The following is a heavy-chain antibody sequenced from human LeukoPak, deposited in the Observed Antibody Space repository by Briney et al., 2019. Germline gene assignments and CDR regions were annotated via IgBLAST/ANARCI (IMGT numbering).Heavy chain of an antibody. CDR2: ISAYNGNT. J-gene: IGHJ5*02. V-gene: IGHV1-18*01. CDR1: GYTFTSYG. D-gene: IGHD3-3*01. CDR3: ARDPGYDFWSGYYSNWFDP. Sequence: ASVKVSCKASGYTFTSYGISWVRQAPGQGLEWMGWISAYNGNTNYAQKLQGRVTMTTDTSTSTAYMELRSLRSDDTAVYYCARDPGYDFWSGYYSNWFDPWGQGTPVTVSS.